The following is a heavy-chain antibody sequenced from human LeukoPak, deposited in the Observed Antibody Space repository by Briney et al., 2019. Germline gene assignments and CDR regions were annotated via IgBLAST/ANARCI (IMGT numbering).Heavy chain of an antibody. J-gene: IGHJ6*02. Sequence: SETLSLTCAVSGGSISSGGYSWSWIRQPPGKGLEWIGYIYHSGSTYYNPSLKSRVTISVDRSKNQFSLKLSSVTAADTAVYYCARAALGYCSSTSCYHYGMDVWGQGTTVTVSS. CDR2: IYHSGST. CDR3: ARAALGYCSSTSCYHYGMDV. V-gene: IGHV4-30-2*01. CDR1: GGSISSGGYS. D-gene: IGHD2-2*01.